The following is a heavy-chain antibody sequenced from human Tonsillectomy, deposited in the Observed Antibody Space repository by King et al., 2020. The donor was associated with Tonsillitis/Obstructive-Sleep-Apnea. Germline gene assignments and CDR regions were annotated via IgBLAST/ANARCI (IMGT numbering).Heavy chain of an antibody. V-gene: IGHV1-2*02. D-gene: IGHD3-3*01. J-gene: IGHJ6*02. CDR1: EYTFTGYY. Sequence: QLVQSGAEVKKPGASVKVSCKASEYTFTGYYTHWVRQAPGQGLEWMGWINPNSGGTNYAQKFQGRVTMTRDTSISTAYMELSRLTSDDTAVYYCARGLDYDVWGVQSPYYDMDVWGRGTTVTVSS. CDR2: INPNSGGT. CDR3: ARGLDYDVWGVQSPYYDMDV.